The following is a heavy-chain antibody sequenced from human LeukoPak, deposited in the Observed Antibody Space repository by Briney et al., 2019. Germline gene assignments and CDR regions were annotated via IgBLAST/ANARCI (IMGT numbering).Heavy chain of an antibody. CDR3: ARDPEALRFLEWLPAGAFDI. J-gene: IGHJ3*02. V-gene: IGHV3-21*01. Sequence: GSLRLSCAASGFTFSSYSMNWVRQAPGKGLEWVSSISSSSSYIYYADSVKGRFTISRDNAKNSLSLQMNSLRAEDTAVYYCARDPEALRFLEWLPAGAFDIWGQGTMVTVSS. CDR1: GFTFSSYS. CDR2: ISSSSSYI. D-gene: IGHD3-3*01.